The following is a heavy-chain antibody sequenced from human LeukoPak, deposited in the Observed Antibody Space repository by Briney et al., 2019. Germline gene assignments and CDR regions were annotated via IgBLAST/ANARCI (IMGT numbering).Heavy chain of an antibody. V-gene: IGHV3-15*01. Sequence: GGSLRLSCAASGFTFSSYAMSWVRQAPGKGLEWVGRIRSKANGGTADYAAPVIGRFTISRDDSRNMLYLQMSSLKTEDTAVYYCTKSLDCSRTTCDSWGQGTLVTVSS. CDR1: GFTFSSYA. D-gene: IGHD2-2*01. CDR3: TKSLDCSRTTCDS. J-gene: IGHJ5*01. CDR2: IRSKANGGTA.